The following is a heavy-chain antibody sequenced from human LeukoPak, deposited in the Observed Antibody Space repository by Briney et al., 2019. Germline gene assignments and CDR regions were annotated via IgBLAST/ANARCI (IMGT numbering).Heavy chain of an antibody. V-gene: IGHV3-21*01. CDR2: ISSGSEYI. J-gene: IGHJ6*02. CDR3: VRVGMNIHGMDV. Sequence: GGSLRLSCAASGFTFSYYSMNWVRQAPGKGLEWVSSISSGSEYIFYADSVKGRFTMSRDNAKNSLFLQMYSLRAEDTAVYYCVRVGMNIHGMDVWGQGTTVTVSS. CDR1: GFTFSYYS. D-gene: IGHD2/OR15-2a*01.